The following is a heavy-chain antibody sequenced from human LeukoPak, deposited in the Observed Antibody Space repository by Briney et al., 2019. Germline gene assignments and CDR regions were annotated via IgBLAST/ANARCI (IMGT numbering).Heavy chain of an antibody. Sequence: SETLSLTCAVYGGSFSGYYWSWIRQPPGKGLEWIGEINHSGSTIYNPSLKSRVTISVDTSKNQFSLKLSSVTAADTAVYYCARGLGYCSGGSCYSGWFDPWGQGTLVTVSS. D-gene: IGHD2-15*01. CDR2: INHSGST. V-gene: IGHV4-34*01. CDR3: ARGLGYCSGGSCYSGWFDP. J-gene: IGHJ5*02. CDR1: GGSFSGYY.